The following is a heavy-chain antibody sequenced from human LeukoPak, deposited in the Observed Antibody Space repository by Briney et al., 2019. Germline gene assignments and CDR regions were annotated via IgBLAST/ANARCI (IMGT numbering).Heavy chain of an antibody. CDR3: ARGQEGHYYDSSGYFWFDP. V-gene: IGHV4-31*03. Sequence: SETLSLTCTVSGGSISSGGYYWSWIRQHPGKGLEWIGYIYYSGSTYYNPSLKGRVTISVDTSKNQFSLKLSSVTAADTAVYYCARGQEGHYYDSSGYFWFDPWGQGTLVTVSS. J-gene: IGHJ5*02. D-gene: IGHD3-22*01. CDR2: IYYSGST. CDR1: GGSISSGGYY.